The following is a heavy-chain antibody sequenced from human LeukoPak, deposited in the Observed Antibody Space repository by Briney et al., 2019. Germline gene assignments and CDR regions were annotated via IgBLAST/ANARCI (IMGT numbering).Heavy chain of an antibody. CDR3: ARGGRGYYGSGSNRYYFDY. D-gene: IGHD3-10*01. CDR2: INHSGST. V-gene: IGHV4-34*01. Sequence: SETLSLTCAVYGGSFSGYYWSWIRQPPGKGLEWIGEINHSGSTNYNPSLESRVTISVDTSKNQFSLKLSSVTAADTAVYYCARGGRGYYGSGSNRYYFDYWGQGTLVTVSS. CDR1: GGSFSGYY. J-gene: IGHJ4*02.